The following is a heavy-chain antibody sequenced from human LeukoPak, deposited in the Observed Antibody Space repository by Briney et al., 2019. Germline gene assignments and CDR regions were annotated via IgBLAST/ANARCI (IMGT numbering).Heavy chain of an antibody. J-gene: IGHJ4*02. Sequence: ASVKVSCKASGYTFTGYYMHWVRQAPGQGLEWMGWINPNSGGTNYAQKFQGRVTMTRDTSISTAYMELSRLRSDDTAVYYCARDFSGSYYRTGPFDYWGQGTLVTVSS. V-gene: IGHV1-2*02. CDR1: GYTFTGYY. CDR3: ARDFSGSYYRTGPFDY. CDR2: INPNSGGT. D-gene: IGHD1-26*01.